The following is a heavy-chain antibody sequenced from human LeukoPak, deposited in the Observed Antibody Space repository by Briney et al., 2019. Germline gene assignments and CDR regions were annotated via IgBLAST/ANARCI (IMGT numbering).Heavy chain of an antibody. D-gene: IGHD6-19*01. V-gene: IGHV1-69*13. J-gene: IGHJ6*02. CDR2: IIPIFGTA. Sequence: SVKVSCKASGGTFSSYAISWVRQAPGQGLEWMGGIIPIFGTANYAQKFQGRVTVTADESTSTAYMELSSLRSEDTAVYYCARVLAVAGRGYYYYGMDVWGQGTTVTVSS. CDR3: ARVLAVAGRGYYYYGMDV. CDR1: GGTFSSYA.